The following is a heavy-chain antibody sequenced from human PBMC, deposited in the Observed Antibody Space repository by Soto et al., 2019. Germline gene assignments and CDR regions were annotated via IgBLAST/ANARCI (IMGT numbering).Heavy chain of an antibody. J-gene: IGHJ4*02. D-gene: IGHD2-15*01. CDR2: ISSSSSTI. V-gene: IGHV3-48*01. Sequence: PGGSLRLSCAASGFTFSSYSMNWVRQAPGKGLEWVSYISSSSSTIYYADSVKGRFTISRDNAKNSLYLQMNSLRAEDTAVYYCARFHFYCSGGSCYSDYFDYWGQGTLVTAPQ. CDR1: GFTFSSYS. CDR3: ARFHFYCSGGSCYSDYFDY.